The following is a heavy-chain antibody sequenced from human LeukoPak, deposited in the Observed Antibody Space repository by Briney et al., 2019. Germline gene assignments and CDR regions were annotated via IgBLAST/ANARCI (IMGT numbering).Heavy chain of an antibody. Sequence: GGSLRLSCVASGFTFSSYWMHWVRRAPGKGLEWVASIWHDGNRKYHADSVEGRFTISRDNSKNTVYVQMNSLRADDTAVYYCTRAAGITGTSRDNWFDPWGQGTLVIVSS. CDR3: TRAAGITGTSRDNWFDP. D-gene: IGHD1/OR15-1a*01. CDR2: IWHDGNRK. CDR1: GFTFSSYW. V-gene: IGHV3-33*08. J-gene: IGHJ5*02.